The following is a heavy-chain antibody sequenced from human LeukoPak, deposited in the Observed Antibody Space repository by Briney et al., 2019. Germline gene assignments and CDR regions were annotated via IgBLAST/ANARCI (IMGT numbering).Heavy chain of an antibody. CDR3: ARDNALAVTLDY. D-gene: IGHD4-17*01. Sequence: SVKVSCKASGGTFSSYAISWVRQAPGQGLEWMGGIIPIFGTANYAQKFQGRVTITADKSTSTAYMELSSLRSEDTAVYYCARDNALAVTLDYWGQGTLVTVSS. V-gene: IGHV1-69*06. J-gene: IGHJ4*02. CDR1: GGTFSSYA. CDR2: IIPIFGTA.